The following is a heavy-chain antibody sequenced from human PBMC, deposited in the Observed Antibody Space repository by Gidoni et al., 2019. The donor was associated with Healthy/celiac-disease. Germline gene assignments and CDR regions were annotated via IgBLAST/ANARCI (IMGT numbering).Heavy chain of an antibody. CDR2: INHSGST. Sequence: QVQLQQWGAGLLQPSETLSLTCAVSVGSFSGYYWSWIRRPPGKGLEWIGEINHSGSTNYNPSLKSRVNISGDTSKNQFSLKLSSVTAADTAVYYCARGQGATSYFDYWGQGTLVTVSS. J-gene: IGHJ4*02. V-gene: IGHV4-34*01. CDR1: VGSFSGYY. CDR3: ARGQGATSYFDY. D-gene: IGHD1-26*01.